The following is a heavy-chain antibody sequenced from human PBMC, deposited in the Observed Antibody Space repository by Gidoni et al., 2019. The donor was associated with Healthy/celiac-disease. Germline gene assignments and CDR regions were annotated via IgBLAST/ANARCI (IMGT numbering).Heavy chain of an antibody. CDR2: INPSGGST. CDR3: ASCGNKGEWYLDYYYGMDV. D-gene: IGHD2-8*01. V-gene: IGHV1-46*01. CDR1: GYTFTSSY. J-gene: IGHJ6*02. Sequence: QVQLVQSGAEVKKPGASVKVSCQASGYTFTSSYMHWVRQAHGQGFEWMGIINPSGGSTSYAQKFKGRVTMTRDTSTSTVYMELSSLRSEDTAVYYCASCGNKGEWYLDYYYGMDVWGQGTTVTVSS.